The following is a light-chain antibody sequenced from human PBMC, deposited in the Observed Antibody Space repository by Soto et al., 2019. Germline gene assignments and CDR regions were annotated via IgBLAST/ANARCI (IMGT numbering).Light chain of an antibody. CDR2: GAS. Sequence: EIVLTQSPGTLSLSPGERATLSCRASQSVTSSYLAWYQQKPGQAPRLLIYGASSRATGIPDRFSGSGSGTDFTLTISGLEPEDFGVYYCQQYGSSPWTFGQGPKVEIK. CDR1: QSVTSSY. V-gene: IGKV3-20*01. J-gene: IGKJ1*01. CDR3: QQYGSSPWT.